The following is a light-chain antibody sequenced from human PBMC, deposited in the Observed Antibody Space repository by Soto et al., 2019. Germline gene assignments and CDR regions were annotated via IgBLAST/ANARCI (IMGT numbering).Light chain of an antibody. J-gene: IGKJ2*01. CDR2: GAS. CDR1: QSVSSN. Sequence: EIVMTQSPATLSVSPGERATLSCRASQSVSSNLDWYQQKPGQAPRLLIYGASTRATGIPARFSGSGSGTEFTLTISSLQSEYFALYYCQQYNNWPPYTFGQATKLEIK. V-gene: IGKV3-15*01. CDR3: QQYNNWPPYT.